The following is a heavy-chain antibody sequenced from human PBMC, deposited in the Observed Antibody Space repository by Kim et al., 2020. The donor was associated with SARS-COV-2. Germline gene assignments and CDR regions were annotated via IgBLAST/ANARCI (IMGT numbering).Heavy chain of an antibody. CDR3: ARHRYYYGSGSDKDNWFDP. CDR1: GYSFTSYW. Sequence: GESLKISCKGSGYSFTSYWIGWVRQMPGKGLEWMGIIYPGDSDTRYSTSFQGQVTISADKSISTAYLQWSSLKASDTAMYYCARHRYYYGSGSDKDNWFDPWGQGTLVTVSS. D-gene: IGHD3-10*01. J-gene: IGHJ5*02. V-gene: IGHV5-51*01. CDR2: IYPGDSDT.